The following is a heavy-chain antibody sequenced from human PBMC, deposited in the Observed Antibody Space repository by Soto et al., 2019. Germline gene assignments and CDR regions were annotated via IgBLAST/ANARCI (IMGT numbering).Heavy chain of an antibody. CDR2: INHSGST. CDR1: GGSFSGYY. J-gene: IGHJ4*02. CDR3: ARGVAVAGNLPYYFDY. V-gene: IGHV4-34*01. Sequence: PSETLSLTCAVYGGSFSGYYWSWIRQPPGKGLEWIGEINHSGSTNYNPSLKSRVTISVDTSKNQFSLKLSSVTAADTAVYYCARGVAVAGNLPYYFDYWGQGTLVTVS. D-gene: IGHD6-19*01.